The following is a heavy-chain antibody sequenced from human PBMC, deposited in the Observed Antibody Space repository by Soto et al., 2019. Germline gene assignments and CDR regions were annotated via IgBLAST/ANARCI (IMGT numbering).Heavy chain of an antibody. CDR2: ISGSGGST. V-gene: IGHV3-23*01. J-gene: IGHJ4*02. D-gene: IGHD3-22*01. CDR3: AKADYPERINMIVVVIGIDY. Sequence: PGGSLRLSCAASGFTFSSYAMSWVRQAPGKGLEWDSAISGSGGSTYYADSVKGRFTISRDNSKNTLYLQMNSLRAEDTAVYYCAKADYPERINMIVVVIGIDYWGQGTRVTVTS. CDR1: GFTFSSYA.